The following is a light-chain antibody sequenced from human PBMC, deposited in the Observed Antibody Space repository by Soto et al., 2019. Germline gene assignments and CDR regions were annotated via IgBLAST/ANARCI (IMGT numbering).Light chain of an antibody. J-gene: IGLJ2*01. CDR2: YDD. CDR3: AAWDDSLNGVV. V-gene: IGLV1-36*01. Sequence: QSVLTQPPSVSEAPRQRVTISCSGSSSNIGNNAVNWYQQLPGKAPKLLIYYDDLLPSGVSDRFSGSKAGTSAALAISRLQAEDEGDYYCAAWDDSLNGVVFGGGTKLTVL. CDR1: SSNIGNNA.